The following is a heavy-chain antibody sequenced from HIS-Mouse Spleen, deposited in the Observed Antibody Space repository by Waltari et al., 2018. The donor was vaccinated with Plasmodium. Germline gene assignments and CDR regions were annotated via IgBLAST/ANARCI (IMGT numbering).Heavy chain of an antibody. V-gene: IGHV3-30*19. CDR2: ISYDGINK. D-gene: IGHD5-18*01. CDR3: ARDPFYVDTAMVLDC. CDR1: GFTVSSYV. Sequence: QVQLVESGGGVVQPGRYLRLVCAASGFTVSSYVTHGVRLAPGKGLECVAVISYDGINKYYADSVKGRFTISRDNSKNTLYLQMNSLRAEDTAVYYCARDPFYVDTAMVLDCWGQGTLVTVSS. J-gene: IGHJ4*02.